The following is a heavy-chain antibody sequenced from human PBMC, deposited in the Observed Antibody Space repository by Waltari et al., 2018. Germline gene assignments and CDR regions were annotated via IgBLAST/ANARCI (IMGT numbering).Heavy chain of an antibody. D-gene: IGHD3-22*01. Sequence: QVQLQESGPGLVKPSETLSLTCAVSGYSISSGYYWGWIRQPPGKGLEYIGYISGTSGSTYYNPSLKSRVTISKDTSKNQFSLKLSSVTAADTAVYYWARRYYSGSYQYYFDYWGQGVLVTVSS. CDR2: ISGTSGST. V-gene: IGHV4-38-2*01. CDR1: GYSISSGYY. J-gene: IGHJ4*02. CDR3: ARRYYSGSYQYYFDY.